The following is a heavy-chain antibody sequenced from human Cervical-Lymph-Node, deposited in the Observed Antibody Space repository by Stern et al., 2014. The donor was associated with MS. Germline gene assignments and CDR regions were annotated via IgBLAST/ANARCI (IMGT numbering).Heavy chain of an antibody. CDR3: ATLGWADY. Sequence: VQLVESGGGLVQPGGSLRLSCAASGFSFSSYWMHWVRQAQGKGLVWVSRIDSDGSTTGYADSVKGRFTISRDNAKNTLYLQMNSLRAEDTAVYYCATLGWADYWGQGTLVTVSS. V-gene: IGHV3-74*02. J-gene: IGHJ4*02. D-gene: IGHD5-24*01. CDR2: IDSDGSTT. CDR1: GFSFSSYW.